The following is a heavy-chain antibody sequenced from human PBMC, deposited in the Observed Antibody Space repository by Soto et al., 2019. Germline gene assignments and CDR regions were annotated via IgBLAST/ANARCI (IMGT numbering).Heavy chain of an antibody. CDR1: GASVSSPTHY. CDR3: ARRRYGGWIAVAGPFDP. J-gene: IGHJ5*02. Sequence: SETLSLTCTVSGASVSSPTHYWNWIRQSPGKGLEWIGFVYYNGITNYSPSLKSRVTISLDTSKDQFSLKLSSVTAADTAVYYCARRRYGGWIAVAGPFDPWGQGTLVTVSS. CDR2: VYYNGIT. V-gene: IGHV4-61*01. D-gene: IGHD6-19*01.